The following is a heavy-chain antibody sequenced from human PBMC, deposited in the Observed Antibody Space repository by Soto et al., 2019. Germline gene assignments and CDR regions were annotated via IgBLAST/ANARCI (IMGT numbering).Heavy chain of an antibody. J-gene: IGHJ4*02. D-gene: IGHD3-10*01. CDR3: AKGRGGSGSLATRGDF. V-gene: IGHV3-23*01. Sequence: EVQLLDSGGGLVQPGGSLRLSCAASGFTFNNYAMTWVRQAPGKGLEWVSAISGGGDTTSYEDSVKGRFTVTRDGSKNSLYLQRSSLRAEDTALYYCAKGRGGSGSLATRGDFWAQETLVTGSS. CDR2: ISGGGDTT. CDR1: GFTFNNYA.